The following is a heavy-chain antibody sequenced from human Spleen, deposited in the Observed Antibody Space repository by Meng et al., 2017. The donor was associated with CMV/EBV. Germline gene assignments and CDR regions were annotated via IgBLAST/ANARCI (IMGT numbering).Heavy chain of an antibody. D-gene: IGHD2-2*01. CDR2: ISDYNGNT. CDR3: ARGGMMWRSGIVVEPAAAFDF. J-gene: IGHJ4*02. CDR1: GFTLSNYG. V-gene: IGHV1-18*01. Sequence: ASVKVSCKASGFTLSNYGVSWVRQAPGQGLEFMGWISDYNGNTNYAQNLQGRVTMTTDSSTSTAYMELRGLRSDHTAVYYCARGGMMWRSGIVVEPAAAFDFWGQGTLVTVSS.